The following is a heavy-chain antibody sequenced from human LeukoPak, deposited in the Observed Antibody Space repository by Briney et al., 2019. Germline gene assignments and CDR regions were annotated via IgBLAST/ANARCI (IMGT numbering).Heavy chain of an antibody. CDR1: GGSISSSSYY. J-gene: IGHJ3*02. Sequence: SETLSLTCTVSGGSISSSSYYWGWIRQPPGKGLEWIGSIYYSGSTYYNPSLKSRVTLSVDTSKNQFSLKVRSVTAADTAVYYCARYTSMVAFHAHGFDIWGQGTMVTVSS. V-gene: IGHV4-39*07. D-gene: IGHD5-18*01. CDR2: IYYSGST. CDR3: ARYTSMVAFHAHGFDI.